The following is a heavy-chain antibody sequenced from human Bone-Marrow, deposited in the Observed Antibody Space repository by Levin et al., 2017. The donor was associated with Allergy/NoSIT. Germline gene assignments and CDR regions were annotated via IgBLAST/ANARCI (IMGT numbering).Heavy chain of an antibody. V-gene: IGHV3-23*01. J-gene: IGHJ4*02. CDR2: ITATADAT. CDR1: GFTFSSFA. CDR3: AKMSYYDSGSADY. Sequence: QRGESLKISCAASGFTFSSFAMTWVRQAPGKGLEWVSVITATADATHYADSVKGRFTISRDNIEHTVYLEMNSLRAEDTAIYYCAKMSYYDSGSADYWGQGTLVTVSS. D-gene: IGHD3-10*01.